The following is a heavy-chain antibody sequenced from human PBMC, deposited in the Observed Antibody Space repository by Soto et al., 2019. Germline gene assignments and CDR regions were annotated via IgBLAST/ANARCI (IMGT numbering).Heavy chain of an antibody. D-gene: IGHD3-9*01. CDR2: ISSSSSTI. V-gene: IGHV3-48*02. CDR3: ARDRMGRSYDILTGYTY. J-gene: IGHJ4*02. CDR1: GFTFSSYS. Sequence: EVQLVESGGGLVQPGGSLRLSCAASGFTFSSYSMNWVRQAPGKGLEWVSYISSSSSTIYYADSVKGRFTISRDNAKNSLYLQMNSVRDEDTAVYYCARDRMGRSYDILTGYTYWGQGTLVTVSS.